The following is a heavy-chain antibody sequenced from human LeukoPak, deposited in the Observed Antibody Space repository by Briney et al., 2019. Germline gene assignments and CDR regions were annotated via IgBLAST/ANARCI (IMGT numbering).Heavy chain of an antibody. D-gene: IGHD2-15*01. CDR3: ARAGVVVVAATRYFDY. CDR1: GGSFSGYY. V-gene: IGHV4-34*01. Sequence: PSETLSLTCAVHGGSFSGYYWSWIRQPPGKGLEWIGEINHSGSTNYNPSLKSRVTISVDTSKNQFSLKLSSVTAADTAVYYCARAGVVVVAATRYFDYWGQGALVTVSS. CDR2: INHSGST. J-gene: IGHJ4*02.